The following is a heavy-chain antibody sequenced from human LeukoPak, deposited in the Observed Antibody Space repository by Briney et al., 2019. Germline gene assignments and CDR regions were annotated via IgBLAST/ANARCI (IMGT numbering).Heavy chain of an antibody. Sequence: GGSLRLSCAASGFTFSSYSMNWVRQAPGKGLEWGSVISGSGGSTYYADSVKGRFTISRDNSKNTLYLQMNSLRAEDTAVYYCAKDHDYYDSSGYSSGALGAFDIWGQGTMVTVSS. CDR3: AKDHDYYDSSGYSSGALGAFDI. J-gene: IGHJ3*02. CDR1: GFTFSSYS. CDR2: ISGSGGST. V-gene: IGHV3-23*01. D-gene: IGHD3-22*01.